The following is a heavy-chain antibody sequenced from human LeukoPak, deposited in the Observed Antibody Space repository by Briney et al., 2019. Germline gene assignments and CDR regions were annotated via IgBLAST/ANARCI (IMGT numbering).Heavy chain of an antibody. V-gene: IGHV5-10-1*01. CDR2: IDPSDSYT. CDR3: ARLFVDTAMGTADFGY. D-gene: IGHD5-18*01. J-gene: IGHJ4*02. CDR1: GYSFTSYG. Sequence: PGESLGISCKGSGYSFTSYGNSWVRQIPGKGLEWMGRIDPSDSYTNYSPSFQGHVTISADKSISTAYLQWSSLKASDTAMYYCARLFVDTAMGTADFGYWGQGTLVTVSS.